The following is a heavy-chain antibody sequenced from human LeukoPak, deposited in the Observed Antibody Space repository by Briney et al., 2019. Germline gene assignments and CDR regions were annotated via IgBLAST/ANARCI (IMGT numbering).Heavy chain of an antibody. V-gene: IGHV5-51*01. CDR3: ARIIWPMFGELLQTPYYFDY. CDR2: IYPGDSDT. J-gene: IGHJ4*02. CDR1: GYSFTSYW. Sequence: GESLKISCKGSGYSFTSYWIGWVRQMPGKGLEWMGIIYPGDSDTRYSPSFQGQVTISADKSISTAYLQWSSLKASDTAMYYCARIIWPMFGELLQTPYYFDYWGQGTLVTVSS. D-gene: IGHD3-10*02.